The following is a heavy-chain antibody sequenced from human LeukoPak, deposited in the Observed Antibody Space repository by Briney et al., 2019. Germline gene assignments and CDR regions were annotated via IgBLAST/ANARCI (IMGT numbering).Heavy chain of an antibody. D-gene: IGHD3-10*01. CDR3: AREYGSGSYYHHDAFDI. Sequence: PSQTLSLTCTVSGGSITSYYWSCIRQPPGKGLEWMGYISYSGSTNYTPSLKSRVTISVDTSKNQFSLKLSSGTAADTAVYYCAREYGSGSYYHHDAFDIWGQGTMVTVSS. CDR1: GGSITSYY. J-gene: IGHJ3*02. CDR2: ISYSGST. V-gene: IGHV4-59*01.